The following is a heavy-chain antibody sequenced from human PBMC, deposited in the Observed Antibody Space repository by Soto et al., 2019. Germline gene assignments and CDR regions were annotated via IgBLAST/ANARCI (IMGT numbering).Heavy chain of an antibody. V-gene: IGHV1-69*01. CDR2: IIPIFGTA. J-gene: IGHJ6*02. Sequence: QVQLVQSGAEVKKPGSSVKVSCKASGGTFSSYAISWVRQAPGQGLEWMGGIIPIFGTANYAQKFQGRVTITSDESTSTAYMELSSLRSEDTAVYYCARDGPQYCSSTSCPYYYYGMDVWGQGTTVTVSS. CDR3: ARDGPQYCSSTSCPYYYYGMDV. D-gene: IGHD2-2*01. CDR1: GGTFSSYA.